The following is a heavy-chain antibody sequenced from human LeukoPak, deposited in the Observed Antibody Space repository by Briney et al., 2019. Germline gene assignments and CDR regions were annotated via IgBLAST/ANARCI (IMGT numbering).Heavy chain of an antibody. CDR3: ARQRGGSSGWYTRYNWFDP. Sequence: SETLSLTCTVSGGSISSSSYYWGWIRQPPGKGLEWIGSIYYSGSTYYNPSLKSRVTISVDTSKNQFSLKLSSVTAADTAVYYCARQRGGSSGWYTRYNWFDPWGQGTLVTVSS. D-gene: IGHD6-19*01. CDR1: GGSISSSSYY. J-gene: IGHJ5*02. CDR2: IYYSGST. V-gene: IGHV4-39*01.